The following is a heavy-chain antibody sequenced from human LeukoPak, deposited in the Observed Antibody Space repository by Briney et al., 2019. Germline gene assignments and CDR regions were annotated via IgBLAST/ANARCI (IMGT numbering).Heavy chain of an antibody. D-gene: IGHD3-3*01. CDR3: ARDMLWSGYPFDY. V-gene: IGHV3-7*01. CDR2: IKQDGSEK. CDR1: GFTFDDYG. J-gene: IGHJ4*02. Sequence: TGGSLRLSCAASGFTFDDYGMSWVRQAPGKGLEWVANIKQDGSEKYYVDSVKGRFTISRDNAKNSLYLQMNSLRAEDTAVYYCARDMLWSGYPFDYWGQGILVTVSS.